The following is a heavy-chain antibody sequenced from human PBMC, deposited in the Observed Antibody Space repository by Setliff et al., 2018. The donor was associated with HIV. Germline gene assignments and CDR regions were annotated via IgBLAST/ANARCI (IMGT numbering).Heavy chain of an antibody. J-gene: IGHJ6*03. CDR1: GGSFSGYY. Sequence: SETLSLTCAVYGGSFSGYYWSWIRQPPGKGLEWIGYIYYSGSTNYSPSLKSRVTISLDTSKKQFPLKLRSVTAADTAVYYCARAREFFHARTGYYSDHSYYYMDVWGKGTTVTVSS. D-gene: IGHD3-22*01. V-gene: IGHV4-59*08. CDR2: IYYSGST. CDR3: ARAREFFHARTGYYSDHSYYYMDV.